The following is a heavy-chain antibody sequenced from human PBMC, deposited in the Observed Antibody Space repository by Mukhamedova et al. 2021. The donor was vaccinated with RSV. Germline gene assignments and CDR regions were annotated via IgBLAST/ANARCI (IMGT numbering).Heavy chain of an antibody. V-gene: IGHV3-30*18. J-gene: IGHJ4*02. CDR3: AKQDSIFGVVIIPYYFDY. Sequence: GKGLEWVAVISYDGSNKYYADSVKGRFTISRDNSKNTLYLQMNSLRAEDTAVYYCAKQDSIFGVVIIPYYFDYWGQGTLVTVSS. CDR2: ISYDGSNK. D-gene: IGHD3-3*02.